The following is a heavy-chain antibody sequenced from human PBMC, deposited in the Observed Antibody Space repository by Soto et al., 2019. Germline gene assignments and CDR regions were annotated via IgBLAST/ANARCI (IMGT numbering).Heavy chain of an antibody. Sequence: SSETLSLTCTVSGGSISSSSYYWGWIRQPPGKGLEWIGSIYYSGSTYYNTSLKSRVTISVDTSKNQFSLKLSSVTAADTAVYYCARHITGYCSSTSCYKNYYYYMDVWGKGTTVTVSS. V-gene: IGHV4-39*01. CDR3: ARHITGYCSSTSCYKNYYYYMDV. CDR2: IYYSGST. CDR1: GGSISSSSYY. D-gene: IGHD2-2*02. J-gene: IGHJ6*03.